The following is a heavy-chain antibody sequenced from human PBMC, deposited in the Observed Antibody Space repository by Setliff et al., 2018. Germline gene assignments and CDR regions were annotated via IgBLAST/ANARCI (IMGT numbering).Heavy chain of an antibody. CDR1: RYTFNDYY. CDR3: ARAEYTSSPLYYYMDV. J-gene: IGHJ6*03. Sequence: GASVKVSCKAFRYTFNDYYIHWVRQTPGQGLEWMGRINPSSGGTDDAQNFLGRVTMTRDTAISTAYMELSRLTSDDTAVYYCARAEYTSSPLYYYMDVWGKGTTVTVSS. D-gene: IGHD6-6*01. V-gene: IGHV1-2*06. CDR2: INPSSGGT.